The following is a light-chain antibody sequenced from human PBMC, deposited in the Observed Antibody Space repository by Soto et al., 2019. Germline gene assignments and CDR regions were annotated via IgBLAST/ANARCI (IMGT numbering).Light chain of an antibody. CDR3: QKDYGYPIT. V-gene: IGKV1-8*01. Sequence: IQMTQSPSSVSASTGDIVTIACRMSEDINSRLAWYQQKTGKAPKILIYAEFTLQSGVPSRFSGNGSGTDLNLTITSLQPEDFATYYCQKDYGYPITCGQGTRLEIK. CDR2: AEF. J-gene: IGKJ5*01. CDR1: EDINSR.